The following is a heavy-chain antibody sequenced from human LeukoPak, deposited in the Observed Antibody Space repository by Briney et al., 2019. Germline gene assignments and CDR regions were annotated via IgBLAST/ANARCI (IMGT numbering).Heavy chain of an antibody. CDR2: LNSDGSST. CDR1: GFTFSRYW. Sequence: GGSVRLSCSSSGFTFSRYWMHCVRQAAGKGLVWVSRLNSDGSSTSYAESVKGRFTISRDNARNTLNLQMNSLRDEDTAVYYCARGVAAIAYYWGQGTLVTVSS. CDR3: ARGVAAIAYY. J-gene: IGHJ4*02. D-gene: IGHD2-21*02. V-gene: IGHV3-74*01.